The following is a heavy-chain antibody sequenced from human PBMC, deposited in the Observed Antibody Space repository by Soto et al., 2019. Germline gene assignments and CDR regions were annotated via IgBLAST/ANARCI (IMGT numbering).Heavy chain of an antibody. CDR3: AKVTCYYDSSGVWRSRKRAPPADFDY. J-gene: IGHJ4*02. CDR1: GFTLSSYA. CDR2: ISGSGGST. V-gene: IGHV3-23*01. D-gene: IGHD3-22*01. Sequence: GSLRLSCAASGFTLSSYAMSWVRQAPGKGLAWVSAISGSGGSTYYADSVKGRFTISRDNSKNTLYLQMNSLRADDTAGYYCAKVTCYYDSSGVWRSRKRAPPADFDYWGQGTLVTVSS.